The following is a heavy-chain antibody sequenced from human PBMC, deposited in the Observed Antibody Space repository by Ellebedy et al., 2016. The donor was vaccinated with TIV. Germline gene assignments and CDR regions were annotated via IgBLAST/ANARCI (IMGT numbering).Heavy chain of an antibody. V-gene: IGHV3-43D*03. CDR3: AKDGAASSSSGIDS. D-gene: IGHD3-10*01. CDR1: GFTFESYA. J-gene: IGHJ4*02. Sequence: GESLKISCEASGFTFESYAMHWVRQAPGKGLEWVSLSTWDGGSTFYADSVRGRFTISRDNSKRSLFLEMNSLRAEDTAFDYCAKDGAASSSSGIDSWGQGTLVTVSS. CDR2: STWDGGST.